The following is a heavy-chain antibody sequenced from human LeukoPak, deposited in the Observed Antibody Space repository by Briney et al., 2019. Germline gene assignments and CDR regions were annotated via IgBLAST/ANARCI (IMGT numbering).Heavy chain of an antibody. D-gene: IGHD1-26*01. CDR3: ARAEVGAIRWGAFDI. CDR2: IYPNSGGT. Sequence: ASVKVSCKASGYTFTGYYMHWVRQAPGQGLEWMGWIYPNSGGTNYAQKFQGRVTMTRDTSINTAYMELSRLTSDDTAVYYCARAEVGAIRWGAFDIWGQGTMVTVSP. V-gene: IGHV1-2*02. J-gene: IGHJ3*02. CDR1: GYTFTGYY.